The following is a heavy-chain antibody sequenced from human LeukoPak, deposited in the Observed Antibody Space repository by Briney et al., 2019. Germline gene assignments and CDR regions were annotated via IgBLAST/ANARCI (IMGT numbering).Heavy chain of an antibody. Sequence: PSETLSLTCTVSGDSISGYYWSWIRQSPGKGLEWIAYIYYSGSTNYNLSLKSRVTISVDTSKNQFSLKLSSVTAADTAVYYCARSPKYYYDSSGYFGDYWGQGTLVTVSS. CDR2: IYYSGST. CDR1: GDSISGYY. V-gene: IGHV4-59*01. CDR3: ARSPKYYYDSSGYFGDY. J-gene: IGHJ4*02. D-gene: IGHD3-22*01.